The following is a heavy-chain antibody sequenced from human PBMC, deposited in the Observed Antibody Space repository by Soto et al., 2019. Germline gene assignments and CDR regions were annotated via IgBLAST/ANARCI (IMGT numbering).Heavy chain of an antibody. V-gene: IGHV4-30-2*01. CDR3: ARGEGRQQLGRGGGFDP. CDR2: IHHSGST. J-gene: IGHJ5*02. D-gene: IGHD6-13*01. Sequence: PSETLSLTCAVSGGSISSGGYSWSWIRQASGKGLEWIAYIHHSGSTYYNPSPKSRVTISPDRSKNRFSLKLTYVTAADTAVYYCARGEGRQQLGRGGGFDPWGQGTLVTVSS. CDR1: GGSISSGGYS.